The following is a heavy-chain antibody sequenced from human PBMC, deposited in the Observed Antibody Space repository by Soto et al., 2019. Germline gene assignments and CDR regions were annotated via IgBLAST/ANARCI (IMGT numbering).Heavy chain of an antibody. D-gene: IGHD3-10*01. CDR3: AFNSGSGSYYFDY. CDR2: ISGGGETT. V-gene: IGHV3-23*01. CDR1: GFTFSSYA. Sequence: EVQLLESGGGLVQPGGSLRLSCAASGFTFSSYAMWWVRQAPGKGLECVSAISGGGETTYYADSVKGRFTSSSDNSKNTLYLQMNSLRAEDTALYYCAFNSGSGSYYFDYWGQGTLVTVSS. J-gene: IGHJ4*02.